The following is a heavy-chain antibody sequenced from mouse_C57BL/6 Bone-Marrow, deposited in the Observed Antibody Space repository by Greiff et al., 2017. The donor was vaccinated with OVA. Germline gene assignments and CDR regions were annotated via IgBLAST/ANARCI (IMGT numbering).Heavy chain of an antibody. CDR3: ARYDYPAWFAY. CDR1: GYTFTSYW. Sequence: VQLQQPGAELVRPGTSVKLSCKASGYTFTSYWMHWVKQRPGQGLEWIGVIDPSDSYTNYTQKFKGKATLTVDTSSSTAYMQLSSLTSEDSAVYYCARYDYPAWFAYWGQGTLVTVSA. V-gene: IGHV1-59*01. J-gene: IGHJ3*01. D-gene: IGHD2-4*01. CDR2: IDPSDSYT.